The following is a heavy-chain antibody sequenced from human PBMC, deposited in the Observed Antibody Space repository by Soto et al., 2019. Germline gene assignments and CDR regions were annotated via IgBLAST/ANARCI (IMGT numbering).Heavy chain of an antibody. CDR1: GFTFSSYG. J-gene: IGHJ3*02. V-gene: IGHV3-33*01. CDR3: ARLCCSASSCYSVGAFDI. Sequence: QVQLVESGGGVVQPGRSLRLSCAASGFTFSSYGMHWVRQAPGKGLEWVALIWFDGSDKYYTESVKGRFTISRDNSKSTLYLQMNSLRAEDTAVYYCARLCCSASSCYSVGAFDIRGQGTMVTVSS. CDR2: IWFDGSDK. D-gene: IGHD2-15*01.